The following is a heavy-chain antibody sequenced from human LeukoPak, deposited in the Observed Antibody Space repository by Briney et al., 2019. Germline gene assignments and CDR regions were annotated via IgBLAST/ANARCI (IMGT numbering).Heavy chain of an antibody. D-gene: IGHD3-22*01. CDR2: IKPKSGGT. J-gene: IGHJ4*02. V-gene: IGHV1-2*02. CDR1: GYTFTDYF. CDR3: ARGSSDYYLTKDY. Sequence: ASVKVSCKASGYTFTDYFIHWVRQAPGQGPEWMGWIKPKSGGTNYAQKFQARVTMTKDTSISTVYMDLSRLTSDDTAVYYRARGSSDYYLTKDYWGQGTLVTVSS.